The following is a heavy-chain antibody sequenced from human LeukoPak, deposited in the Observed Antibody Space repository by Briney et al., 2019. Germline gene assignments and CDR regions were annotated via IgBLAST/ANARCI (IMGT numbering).Heavy chain of an antibody. CDR1: GYGFTIYW. Sequence: GASLKISCKCSGYGFTIYWCGWGRQMPGKGVVWGWILYPGDSDTRYSPSFQGQVTISADKSISTAYLQWSSLKASDTAMYYCARHWGPLNSSGYLSLGYWGQGTLVTVSS. CDR2: LYPGDSDT. V-gene: IGHV5-51*01. CDR3: ARHWGPLNSSGYLSLGY. D-gene: IGHD3-22*01. J-gene: IGHJ4*02.